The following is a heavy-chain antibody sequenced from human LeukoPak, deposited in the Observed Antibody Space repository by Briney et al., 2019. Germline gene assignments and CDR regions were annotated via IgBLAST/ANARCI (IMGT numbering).Heavy chain of an antibody. V-gene: IGHV3-7*01. CDR1: GFTFSSYW. Sequence: PGGSLRLSCAASGFTFSSYWMSWVRQAPGKGLEWVVNIKQDGSEKYYVDSVKGRFTISRDNAKNSLYLQMNSLRAEDTAVYYCARDRGEHDFWSGYFRYWGQGTLVTVSS. J-gene: IGHJ4*02. D-gene: IGHD3-3*01. CDR2: IKQDGSEK. CDR3: ARDRGEHDFWSGYFRY.